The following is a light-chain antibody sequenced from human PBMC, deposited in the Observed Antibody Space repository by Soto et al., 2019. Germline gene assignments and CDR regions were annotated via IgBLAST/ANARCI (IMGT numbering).Light chain of an antibody. J-gene: IGKJ1*01. V-gene: IGKV3-15*01. CDR2: GAS. CDR1: QSLRSS. CDR3: QHHSNWLWT. Sequence: VMTQSPATTSCSSGHRANLSCXASQSLRSSLAWYQQKPGQAPRLLIYGASTRATGIPARFSGSGSGTDFTLTISSLEPEDFAIYYCQHHSNWLWTFGQGTKVDI.